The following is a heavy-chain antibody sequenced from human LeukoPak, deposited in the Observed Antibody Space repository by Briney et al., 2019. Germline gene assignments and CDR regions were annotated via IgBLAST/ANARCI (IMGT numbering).Heavy chain of an antibody. D-gene: IGHD6-13*01. J-gene: IGHJ5*02. Sequence: ASVKVSCKASGYTFTGYYMHWVRQAPGQGLEWMGWINPNSGGTNYAQKFQGRVTMTRDTSISTAYMELSRLRSDDTAVYYCARASGYSSSWPHYNWFDPWGQGTLVTVSS. V-gene: IGHV1-2*02. CDR1: GYTFTGYY. CDR3: ARASGYSSSWPHYNWFDP. CDR2: INPNSGGT.